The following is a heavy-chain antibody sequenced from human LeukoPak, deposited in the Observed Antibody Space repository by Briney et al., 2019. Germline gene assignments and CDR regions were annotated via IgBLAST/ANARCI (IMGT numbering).Heavy chain of an antibody. CDR2: IWYGGSNK. D-gene: IGHD3-22*01. Sequence: GGSLRLSCAASGFTFSSYGMHWVRQAPGKGLEWVAVIWYGGSNKYYADSVKGRFTISRDNSKNTLYLQMNSLRAEDTAVYYCARGAYYYDSSSTGGAFDIWGQGTMVIVSS. V-gene: IGHV3-33*01. CDR1: GFTFSSYG. CDR3: ARGAYYYDSSSTGGAFDI. J-gene: IGHJ3*02.